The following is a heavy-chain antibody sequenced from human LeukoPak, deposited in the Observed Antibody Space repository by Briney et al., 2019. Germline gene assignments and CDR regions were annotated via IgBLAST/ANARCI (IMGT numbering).Heavy chain of an antibody. J-gene: IGHJ3*02. CDR2: FDPEDGET. V-gene: IGHV1-24*01. D-gene: IGHD1-1*01. CDR3: ATGLRVQLERHAFDI. CDR1: GGTFSSYA. Sequence: ASVKVSCKASGGTFSSYAISWVRQAPGKGLEWMGGFDPEDGETIYAQKFQGRVTMTEDTSTDTAYMELSSLRSEDTAVYYCATGLRVQLERHAFDIWGQGTMVTVSS.